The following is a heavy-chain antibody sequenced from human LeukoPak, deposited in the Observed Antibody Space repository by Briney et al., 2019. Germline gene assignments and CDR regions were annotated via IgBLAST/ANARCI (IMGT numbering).Heavy chain of an antibody. J-gene: IGHJ4*02. D-gene: IGHD3-9*01. CDR1: GFTFSSYA. Sequence: GGSLRLSCAASGFTFSSYAMSWVRQAPGKGLEWVSAISGSGGSTYYADSVKGRFTISRDNSKNTLYLQMNSLRAEDTAVYYCARSYNILSGYYTFGYWGQGILVTVSS. V-gene: IGHV3-23*01. CDR2: ISGSGGST. CDR3: ARSYNILSGYYTFGY.